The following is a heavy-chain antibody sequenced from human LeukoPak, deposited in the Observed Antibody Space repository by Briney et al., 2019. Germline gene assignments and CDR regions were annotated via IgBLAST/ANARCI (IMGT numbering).Heavy chain of an antibody. J-gene: IGHJ4*02. D-gene: IGHD7-27*01. CDR2: INDDGSAT. CDR3: VRDGRNWG. Sequence: GGSLRLSCAASGFTFSNYWMHWVRQVPGKGLVWVSRINDDGSATFYADSVKGRFTISRDNAKNTLFLQINSLRAEDTAVYYCVRDGRNWGWGQGTLVTVSS. V-gene: IGHV3-74*01. CDR1: GFTFSNYW.